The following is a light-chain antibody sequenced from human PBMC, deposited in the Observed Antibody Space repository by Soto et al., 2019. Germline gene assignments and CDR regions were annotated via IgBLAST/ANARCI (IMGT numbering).Light chain of an antibody. Sequence: EVVLTQSPVTLSLSPGERATLSCRASQSFRGLLAWYQQKPGQAPRLLIYDAYNRATGIPPRFSGSGSGTDFTLTISSLGPEDSAVYYCKQRHMWPITFGQGTRLEIK. J-gene: IGKJ5*01. CDR2: DAY. CDR1: QSFRGL. CDR3: KQRHMWPIT. V-gene: IGKV3-11*01.